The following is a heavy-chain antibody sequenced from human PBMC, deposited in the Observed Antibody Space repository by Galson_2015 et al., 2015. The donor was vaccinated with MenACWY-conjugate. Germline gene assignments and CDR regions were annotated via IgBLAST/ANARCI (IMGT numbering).Heavy chain of an antibody. J-gene: IGHJ2*01. D-gene: IGHD6-6*01. CDR3: VKESIAAHFDL. V-gene: IGHV3-64D*06. CDR2: ISSNGGST. CDR1: GFTFSSYA. Sequence: SLRLSCAASGFTFSSYAMHWVRQAPGKGLEYVSAISSNGGSTYYADSVKGRFTISRDNSKNTLYLQMSSLRAEDTAVYYCVKESIAAHFDLWGRGTLVTVSS.